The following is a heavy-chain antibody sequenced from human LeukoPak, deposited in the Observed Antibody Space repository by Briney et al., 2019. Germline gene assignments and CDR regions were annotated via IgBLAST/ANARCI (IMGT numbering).Heavy chain of an antibody. V-gene: IGHV3-23*01. D-gene: IGHD3-22*01. CDR3: AKDVYYYDSSDYYY. CDR2: ISGSGGST. Sequence: GGSLRLSCAASGFTFSSYAMSWVRQAPGKGLEWVSAISGSGGSTYYADSVKGRFTISRDNSKNTLYLQMNSLRAEDTAVYYCAKDVYYYDSSDYYYWGQGTLVTVSS. J-gene: IGHJ4*02. CDR1: GFTFSSYA.